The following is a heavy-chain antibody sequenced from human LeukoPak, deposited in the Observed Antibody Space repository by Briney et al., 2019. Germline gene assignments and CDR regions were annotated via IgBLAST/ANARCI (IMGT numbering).Heavy chain of an antibody. Sequence: ASVKVSCKASGYTFTGYYMHWVRQAPGQGLEWMGWINPNSGGTNYAQKFQGRVTMTRDTSISTAYMELSRLRSDGTAVYYCARDSTRKNEYSSSFGKNYYYYYMDVWGKGTTVTVSS. V-gene: IGHV1-2*02. J-gene: IGHJ6*03. D-gene: IGHD6-6*01. CDR3: ARDSTRKNEYSSSFGKNYYYYYMDV. CDR2: INPNSGGT. CDR1: GYTFTGYY.